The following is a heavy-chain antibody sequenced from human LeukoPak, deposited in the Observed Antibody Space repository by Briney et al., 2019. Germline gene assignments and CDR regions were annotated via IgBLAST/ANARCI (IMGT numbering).Heavy chain of an antibody. CDR3: ASRRRDGYNSPPDY. CDR2: INHSGST. V-gene: IGHV4-34*01. Sequence: KPSETLSLTCAVYGGSFSGYYWSWIRQPPGKGLEWIGEINHSGSTNYNPSLKSRVTISVDTSKNQFSLKLSSVTAADTAVYYCASRRRDGYNSPPDYWGQGTLVTVFS. J-gene: IGHJ4*02. CDR1: GGSFSGYY. D-gene: IGHD5-24*01.